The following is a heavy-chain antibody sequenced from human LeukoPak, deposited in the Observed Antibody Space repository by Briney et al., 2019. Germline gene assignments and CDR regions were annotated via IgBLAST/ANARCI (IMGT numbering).Heavy chain of an antibody. J-gene: IGHJ4*02. CDR2: IRYDGSNK. CDR1: GFTFSSYG. V-gene: IGHV3-30*02. D-gene: IGHD6-13*01. Sequence: GGSLRLSCAASGFTFSSYGMHWVRQAPGKGLEWVAFIRYDGSNKYYADSVKGRFTISRDNSKNTLYLQMNSLRAEDTAVYYCARDGLGYSSSWYDYWGQGTLVTVSS. CDR3: ARDGLGYSSSWYDY.